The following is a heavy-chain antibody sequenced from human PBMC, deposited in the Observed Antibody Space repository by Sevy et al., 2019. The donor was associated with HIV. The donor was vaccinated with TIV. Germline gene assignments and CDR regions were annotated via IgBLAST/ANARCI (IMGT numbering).Heavy chain of an antibody. CDR3: AKALNPALESMIEVVLRTLKGFDV. CDR2: ISGPGLST. Sequence: GGSLRLSCAASGFTFNTHAMTWVRQAPGKGLEWVSVISGPGLSTYHADSVKGRFTFSRDNSKNSLYLQMNGLRADDTASYYGAKALNPALESMIEVVLRTLKGFDVWGQGTMVTGSS. D-gene: IGHD3-22*01. J-gene: IGHJ3*01. V-gene: IGHV3-23*01. CDR1: GFTFNTHA.